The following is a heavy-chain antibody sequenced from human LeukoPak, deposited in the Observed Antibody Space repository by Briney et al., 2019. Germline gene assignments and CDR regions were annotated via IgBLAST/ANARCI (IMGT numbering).Heavy chain of an antibody. V-gene: IGHV3-66*01. D-gene: IGHD6-13*01. CDR3: ARENQEGYSSSWYGDYYYYYGMDV. J-gene: IGHJ6*02. CDR1: GXXVXSNY. CDR2: IYSGGST. Sequence: SGXXVXSNYMSWVRQAPGKGLEWVSVIYSGGSTYYADSVKGRFTISRDNSKNTLYLQMNSLRAEDTAVYYCARENQEGYSSSWYGDYYYYYGMDVWGQGTTVTVSS.